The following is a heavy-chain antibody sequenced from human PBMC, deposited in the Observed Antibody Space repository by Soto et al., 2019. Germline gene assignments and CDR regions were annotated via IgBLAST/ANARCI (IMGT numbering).Heavy chain of an antibody. J-gene: IGHJ3*02. V-gene: IGHV3-21*01. CDR2: ISSSSSYI. D-gene: IGHD2-21*01. CDR1: GFTFSSYS. CDR3: ARDISFVDVVVIDAFDI. Sequence: PGGSLRLSCAASGFTFSSYSMNWVRQAPGKGLEWVSSISSSSSYIYYADSVKGRFTISRDNAKNSLYLQMNSLRAEDTAVYYCARDISFVDVVVIDAFDIWGQGTMVTVSS.